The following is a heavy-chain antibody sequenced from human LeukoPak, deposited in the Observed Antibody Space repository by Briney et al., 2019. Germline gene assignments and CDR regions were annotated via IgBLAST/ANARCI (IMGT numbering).Heavy chain of an antibody. V-gene: IGHV3-23*01. D-gene: IGHD3-22*01. CDR2: ISGSGGST. Sequence: PGGSLRLSCAASRFIFSSYAMSWVRQAPGKGLEWVSAISGSGGSTYYADSVKGRFTISRDNSKNTLYLQMNSLRAEDTAVYYCAKDEETGYYYDSSGIFDYWGQGTLVTVSS. CDR1: RFIFSSYA. J-gene: IGHJ4*02. CDR3: AKDEETGYYYDSSGIFDY.